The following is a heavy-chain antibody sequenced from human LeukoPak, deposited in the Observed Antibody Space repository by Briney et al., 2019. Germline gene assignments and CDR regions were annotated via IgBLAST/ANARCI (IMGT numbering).Heavy chain of an antibody. Sequence: GGSLRLSCAASGFTFSNYDMNWVRQAPGKGPEWISYISESGGAIYYAESVKGRFTISRDNARNSVSLQMNSLRAEDTAIYYCARDEGGSGFKYDFDCWGQGTLVTVSS. J-gene: IGHJ4*02. V-gene: IGHV3-48*03. D-gene: IGHD3-16*01. CDR1: GFTFSNYD. CDR3: ARDEGGSGFKYDFDC. CDR2: ISESGGAI.